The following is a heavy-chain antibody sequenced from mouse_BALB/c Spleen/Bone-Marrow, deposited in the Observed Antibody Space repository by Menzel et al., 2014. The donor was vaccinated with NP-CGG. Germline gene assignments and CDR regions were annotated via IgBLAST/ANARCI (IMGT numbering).Heavy chain of an antibody. CDR1: GFNIKDYY. D-gene: IGHD3-2*01. CDR3: ARWDSSGYVGFAY. V-gene: IGHV14-1*02. Sequence: VQLQQSGAELVRPGALVKLSCKASGFNIKDYYMHWVKRRPEQGLEWIGWIDPENGNTIYDPKFQGKASITPDTSSNTAYLQLSSLTSEDTAVYYCARWDSSGYVGFAYWGQGTLVTVSA. CDR2: IDPENGNT. J-gene: IGHJ3*01.